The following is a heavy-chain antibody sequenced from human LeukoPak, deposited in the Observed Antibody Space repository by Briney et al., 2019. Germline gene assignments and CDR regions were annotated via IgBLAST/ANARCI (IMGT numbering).Heavy chain of an antibody. CDR2: INTNTGNP. V-gene: IGHV7-4-1*02. CDR1: GYTFTSYG. Sequence: ASVKVSCKASGYTFTSYGMNWVRQAPGQGLERMGWINTNTGNPTYAQGFTGRFVFSLDTSVSTAYLQITSLKAEDTAVYYCARVLAMVRGAPFDYWGQGTLVTVSS. D-gene: IGHD3-10*01. CDR3: ARVLAMVRGAPFDY. J-gene: IGHJ4*02.